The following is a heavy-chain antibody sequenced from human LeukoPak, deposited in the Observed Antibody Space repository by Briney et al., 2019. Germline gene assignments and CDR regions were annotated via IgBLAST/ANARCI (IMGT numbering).Heavy chain of an antibody. CDR1: GLTFSNAW. CDR3: TPDPIYYYDRY. V-gene: IGHV3-15*01. CDR2: IKNKTDGGTT. Sequence: GGSLRLSCAASGLTFSNAWMSWVRQAPGKGREWVGRIKNKTDGGTTDYAAPVKGRFTISRDVSKNTLYLQMNSLKTEDTAVYYCTPDPIYYYDRYWGQGTLVTVSS. D-gene: IGHD3-22*01. J-gene: IGHJ4*02.